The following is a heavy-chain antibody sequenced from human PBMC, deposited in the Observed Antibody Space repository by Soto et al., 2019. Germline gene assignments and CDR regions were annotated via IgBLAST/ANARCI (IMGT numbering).Heavy chain of an antibody. CDR3: AKDGSHNFDY. Sequence: QVQLVESGGGVVQPGRSLRLSCAASGFTFSHYAMHWVRQAPGKGLEWVALMSYDGSNEYYADSVKGRFTIYRDNSKNTLYLQMNSLRAEEKAVYYSAKDGSHNFDYWGQGTLVTVSS. D-gene: IGHD1-26*01. CDR2: MSYDGSNE. V-gene: IGHV3-30*18. CDR1: GFTFSHYA. J-gene: IGHJ4*02.